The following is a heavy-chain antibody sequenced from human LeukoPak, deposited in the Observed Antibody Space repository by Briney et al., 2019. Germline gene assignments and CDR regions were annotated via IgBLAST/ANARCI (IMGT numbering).Heavy chain of an antibody. D-gene: IGHD2-21*02. Sequence: GGSLRLSCAASGFILSGFAMNWVRQAPGEGLEWVSGSLGNGVTTYYADSLKGRFTISRDNSKNTLYLQMNSLRAEDTAVYYCAKAHIVVVTANLPFMSSWGQGTLVTVSS. V-gene: IGHV3-23*01. CDR3: AKAHIVVVTANLPFMSS. CDR2: SLGNGVTT. CDR1: GFILSGFA. J-gene: IGHJ4*02.